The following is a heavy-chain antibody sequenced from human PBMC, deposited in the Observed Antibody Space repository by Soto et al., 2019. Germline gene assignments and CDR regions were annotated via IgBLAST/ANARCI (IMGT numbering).Heavy chain of an antibody. CDR1: GGSISNYY. V-gene: IGHV4-59*01. CDR3: ARDPGGRFDS. J-gene: IGHJ4*02. CDR2: VYYSGST. Sequence: QVHLQESGPGLVKPSETLSLTCTVSGGSISNYYWSWIRLPPGGGLEWLGHVYYSGSTNYNPALKSRLTISRGTSRKQFCLKLTSVTAADSAVYYCARDPGGRFDSWGQGTLVTVSS. D-gene: IGHD1-26*01.